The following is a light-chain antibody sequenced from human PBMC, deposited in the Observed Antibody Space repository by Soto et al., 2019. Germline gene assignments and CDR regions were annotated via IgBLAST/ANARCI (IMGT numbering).Light chain of an antibody. CDR3: QQYGSSPLT. Sequence: EIVLTQSPGTLSLSPGERATLSCRASQSVSSSYLDWYQQKPGQAPRLLIYGASSMATGTPDRFRGSGSGTDFTLTISRLEPEDFAVYYCQQYGSSPLTFGGGTKVEIK. CDR2: GAS. V-gene: IGKV3-20*01. J-gene: IGKJ4*01. CDR1: QSVSSSY.